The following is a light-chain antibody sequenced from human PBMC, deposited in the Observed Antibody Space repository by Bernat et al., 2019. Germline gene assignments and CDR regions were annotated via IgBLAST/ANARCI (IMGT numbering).Light chain of an antibody. Sequence: DIQMTQSPSSLSASLGDTVTITCRASQAISISLAWFQQRPGKAPKSLIYAASNLRSGVPSRFTGSGSGTDFTLTISSLQPEDFATYYCQQSYSIPRTFGGGTKVEI. J-gene: IGKJ4*01. CDR2: AAS. CDR1: QAISIS. V-gene: IGKV1-16*01. CDR3: QQSYSIPRT.